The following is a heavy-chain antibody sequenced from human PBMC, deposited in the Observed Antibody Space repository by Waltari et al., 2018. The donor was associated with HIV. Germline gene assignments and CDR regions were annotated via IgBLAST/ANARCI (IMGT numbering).Heavy chain of an antibody. CDR3: ARDPIRVVVTAPRAGAFDI. Sequence: QLQLQESGPGLVKPSETLSLTCTVSGGSISSSSYYWGWIRQPPGKGLEWIGSIYYSGSTYYNPSRKSRVTRSVDTSKNQFSLKLSAVTAADTAVYYCARDPIRVVVTAPRAGAFDIWGQGTMVTVSS. CDR1: GGSISSSSYY. D-gene: IGHD2-21*02. J-gene: IGHJ3*02. CDR2: IYYSGST. V-gene: IGHV4-39*07.